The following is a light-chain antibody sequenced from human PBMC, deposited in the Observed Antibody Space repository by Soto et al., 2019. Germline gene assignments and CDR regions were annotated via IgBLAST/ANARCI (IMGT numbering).Light chain of an antibody. CDR2: LDGTGSY. CDR1: SGHNSNS. Sequence: QPVLTQSSSASASPGSSVKLTCTLSSGHNSNSIAWHQQQPGKAPRYLMKLDGTGSYNKGSGVPDRFSGSSSGADRYLTISNLQSEDEADYYCETWDSNTRVFGGGTKVTVL. V-gene: IGLV4-60*03. J-gene: IGLJ3*02. CDR3: ETWDSNTRV.